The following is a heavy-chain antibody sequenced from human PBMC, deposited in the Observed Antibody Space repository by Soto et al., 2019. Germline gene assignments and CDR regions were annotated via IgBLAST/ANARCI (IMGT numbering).Heavy chain of an antibody. CDR1: GGSISTYY. CDR2: IYSSGNT. J-gene: IGHJ3*02. CDR3: ARDWYYSDSTGYYHDVFDI. Sequence: SETLSLTCTVSGGSISTYYWSWIRQPPGKGLEWIGYIYSSGNTNSNPSLKSRVTILVDTSKNQFSLKLSSVTAADTAVYYCARDWYYSDSTGYYHDVFDIWGQGTMVTVSS. D-gene: IGHD3-22*01. V-gene: IGHV4-4*08.